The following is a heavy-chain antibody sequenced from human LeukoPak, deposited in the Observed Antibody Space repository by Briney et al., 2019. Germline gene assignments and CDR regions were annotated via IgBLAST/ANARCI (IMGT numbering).Heavy chain of an antibody. Sequence: PGGSLRLSCAASGFTFSSYAMHWVRQAPGKGLEWVAVISYDGSNKYYADSVKGRFTISRDNSKNTLYLQMNSLRAEDTAVYYCARDRTSSSGYPRPPLYWGQGTLVTVSS. CDR3: ARDRTSSSGYPRPPLY. CDR1: GFTFSSYA. J-gene: IGHJ4*02. D-gene: IGHD3-22*01. V-gene: IGHV3-30-3*01. CDR2: ISYDGSNK.